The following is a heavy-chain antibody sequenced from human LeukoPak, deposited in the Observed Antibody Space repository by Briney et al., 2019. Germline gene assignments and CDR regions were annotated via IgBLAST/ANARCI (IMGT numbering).Heavy chain of an antibody. J-gene: IGHJ4*02. CDR2: ISSSGSTI. Sequence: GGYLRLSCAASGFTFSDYYMSWIRQAPGKGLEWVSYISSSGSTIYYADSVKGRFTISRDNAKNSLYLQMNSLRAEDTAVYYCRGTYYYDSSGYYYGGFDYWGQGTLVTVSS. V-gene: IGHV3-11*04. CDR1: GFTFSDYY. D-gene: IGHD3-22*01. CDR3: RGTYYYDSSGYYYGGFDY.